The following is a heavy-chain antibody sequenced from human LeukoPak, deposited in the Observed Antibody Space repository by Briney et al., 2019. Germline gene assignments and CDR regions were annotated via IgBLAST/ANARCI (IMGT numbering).Heavy chain of an antibody. D-gene: IGHD5-18*01. CDR1: GFTFSSYS. CDR2: ISSSSSYI. Sequence: PGGSLTLSCAASGFTFSSYSMNWVRQAPGKGLEWVSSISSSSSYIYYADSVKGRFTISRDNAKNSLYLQMNSLRAEDTAVYYCAKVGHTYGPQPFDYWGQGTLVTVSS. J-gene: IGHJ4*02. V-gene: IGHV3-21*04. CDR3: AKVGHTYGPQPFDY.